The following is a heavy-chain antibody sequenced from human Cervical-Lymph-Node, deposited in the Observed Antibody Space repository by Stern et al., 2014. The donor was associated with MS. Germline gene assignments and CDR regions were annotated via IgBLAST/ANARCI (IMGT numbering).Heavy chain of an antibody. Sequence: VQLVESGGGVVQPGRSLRLSCAASGFSFNRYGMHWLRQVPGKGLEWVAIISYDGNKKTYADSVKGRFTISRDNSKNTLYLQMTRLRSEDTAVHYCAKDSDFITLDFWGHGTLVTVSS. CDR3: AKDSDFITLDF. J-gene: IGHJ4*01. V-gene: IGHV3-30*18. D-gene: IGHD3-22*01. CDR1: GFSFNRYG. CDR2: ISYDGNKK.